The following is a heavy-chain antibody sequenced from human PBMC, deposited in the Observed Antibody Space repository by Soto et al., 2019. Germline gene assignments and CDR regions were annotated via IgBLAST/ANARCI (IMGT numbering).Heavy chain of an antibody. V-gene: IGHV3-7*03. CDR1: GFTFISSF. J-gene: IGHJ4*02. D-gene: IGHD6-19*01. Sequence: GGSLRLSCVASGFTFISSFMGWIRQAPGKGLEWVANINQDGGETYYVDSVEGRFTISRDNTKDSLYLQMNSLRGEDTAIYYCARYYRGSGRYFFDYWGQGTPVTVSS. CDR3: ARYYRGSGRYFFDY. CDR2: INQDGGET.